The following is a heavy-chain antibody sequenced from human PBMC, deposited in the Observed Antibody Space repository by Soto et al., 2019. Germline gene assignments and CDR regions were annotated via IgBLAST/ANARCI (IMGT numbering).Heavy chain of an antibody. CDR3: AKVHLAYRLTGDRNYFDY. V-gene: IGHV3-30*18. D-gene: IGHD3-9*01. CDR2: ISYDGSNK. J-gene: IGHJ4*02. CDR1: GFTFSSYG. Sequence: SLRLSCAASGFTFSSYGMHWVRQAPGKGLEWVAVISYDGSNKYYADSVKGRFTISRDNSKNTLYLQMNSLRAEDTAVYYCAKVHLAYRLTGDRNYFDYWGQGTLVTVSS.